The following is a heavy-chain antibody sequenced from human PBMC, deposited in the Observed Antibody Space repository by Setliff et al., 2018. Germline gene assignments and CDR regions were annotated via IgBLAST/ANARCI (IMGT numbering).Heavy chain of an antibody. V-gene: IGHV4-34*01. D-gene: IGHD1-26*01. J-gene: IGHJ4*02. Sequence: KPSETLSLTCGVSGGSFSGYYWGWIRQSPGGGLEWIGEINYSRVVNYKPSLKSRVSISLDTSKNQFSLRLTSLTAADTAVYYCARGSGSFPFDYWGLGTLVTVSS. CDR3: ARGSGSFPFDY. CDR2: INYSRVV. CDR1: GGSFSGYY.